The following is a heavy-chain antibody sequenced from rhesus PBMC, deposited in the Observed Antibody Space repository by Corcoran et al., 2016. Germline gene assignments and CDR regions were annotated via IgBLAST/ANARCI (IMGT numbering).Heavy chain of an antibody. D-gene: IGHD1-44*01. Sequence: QVQLQESGPGLVKPSETLSLTSAVSGASLRYYWWSWIRPPPGKGLEWIGEINANGDSTYYNPSLKSRVTISKDASKNQLSLRLNSVTAADTAVYYCAKDGSGNYVNSWGQGVVVTVSS. CDR3: AKDGSGNYVNS. J-gene: IGHJ6*01. CDR1: GASLRYYW. CDR2: INANGDST. V-gene: IGHV4-80*01.